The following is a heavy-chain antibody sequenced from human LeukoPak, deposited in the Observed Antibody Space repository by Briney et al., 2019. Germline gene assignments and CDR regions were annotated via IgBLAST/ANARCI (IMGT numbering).Heavy chain of an antibody. V-gene: IGHV3-64*01. CDR3: AGWGFLIGNDY. Sequence: PGRSLRLSCAASGFTFSSYAMHWVRQAPGKGLEFVSAISSNGGSTYYANSVKGRFTISRDNSKNTLYLQMGSLRAEDMAVYYCAGWGFLIGNDYWGQGTLVTVSS. D-gene: IGHD3-16*01. CDR1: GFTFSSYA. CDR2: ISSNGGST. J-gene: IGHJ4*02.